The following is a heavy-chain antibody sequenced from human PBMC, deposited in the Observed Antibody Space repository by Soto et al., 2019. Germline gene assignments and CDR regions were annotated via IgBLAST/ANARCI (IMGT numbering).Heavy chain of an antibody. Sequence: QVQLQQWGAGLLKPSETLSLTCAVYGGSFSGFYWSWIRQPPGKGLEWIGEINHSGSTNYNPSLKIRVTISADTSKNQFSLQLSSVTAADTAVYYCVSKLGSCTGGSCNWYFDLWGRGTLVTVSS. V-gene: IGHV4-34*01. CDR1: GGSFSGFY. J-gene: IGHJ2*01. D-gene: IGHD2-15*01. CDR3: VSKLGSCTGGSCNWYFDL. CDR2: INHSGST.